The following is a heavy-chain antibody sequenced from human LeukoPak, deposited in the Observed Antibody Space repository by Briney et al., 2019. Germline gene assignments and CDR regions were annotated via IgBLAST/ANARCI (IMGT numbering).Heavy chain of an antibody. D-gene: IGHD6-13*01. CDR1: GYTFTGYY. CDR3: ARDAYSSSWYYGWLGYYYYGMDV. CDR2: INPNSGGT. J-gene: IGHJ6*02. V-gene: IGHV1-2*02. Sequence: ASVKVSCKASGYTFTGYYMHWVRQAPGQGLEWMGWINPNSGGTNYAQKFQGRVTMTRDTSISTAYMELSRLRSDDTAVYYCARDAYSSSWYYGWLGYYYYGMDVWGQGTTVTVSS.